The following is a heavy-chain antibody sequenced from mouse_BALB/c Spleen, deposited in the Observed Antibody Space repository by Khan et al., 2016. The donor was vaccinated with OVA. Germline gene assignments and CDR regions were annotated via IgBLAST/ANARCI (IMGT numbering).Heavy chain of an antibody. J-gene: IGHJ2*01. D-gene: IGHD1-1*01. CDR1: GYTFTDYN. Sequence: VQLKQSGPELVKPGASVKIPCKASGYTFTDYNMDWVKQSHGKSLEWIGDITPNNGGTIYNQRFKGKATLTVDKSSSTAYMEIHSLTSEDTAVYYCTRGGHGSPFDYWGQGTTLTVSS. V-gene: IGHV1-18*01. CDR3: TRGGHGSPFDY. CDR2: ITPNNGGT.